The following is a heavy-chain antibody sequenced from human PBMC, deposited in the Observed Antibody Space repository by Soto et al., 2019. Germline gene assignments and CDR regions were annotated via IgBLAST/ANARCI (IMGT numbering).Heavy chain of an antibody. D-gene: IGHD4-4*01. CDR3: ARHSYYSNPLRFDP. Sequence: QVQLQESGPGLVQPSETLSLTCTVSGGSITGYYWSWIRQPPGKGPEWIGNIHYSGSTNYNPSLKSRVTISVDTSNNQFSLRLSSVTAAETAVYYCARHSYYSNPLRFDPWGQGTLVTVSS. CDR1: GGSITGYY. V-gene: IGHV4-59*08. CDR2: IHYSGST. J-gene: IGHJ5*02.